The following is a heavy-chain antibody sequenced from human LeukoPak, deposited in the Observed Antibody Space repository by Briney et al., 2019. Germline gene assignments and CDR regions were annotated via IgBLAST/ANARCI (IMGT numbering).Heavy chain of an antibody. CDR3: AREYYYDSSGYSAFDI. D-gene: IGHD3-22*01. J-gene: IGHJ3*02. CDR2: INPNSGGT. V-gene: IGHV1-2*02. CDR1: GYTFTGYY. Sequence: ASVKVSCKASGYTFTGYYMHWVRQAPGQGLEWMGWINPNSGGTNYAQNFQGRVTMTRDTSISTAYMELSRLRSDDTAVYYCAREYYYDSSGYSAFDIWAKGQWSPSLQ.